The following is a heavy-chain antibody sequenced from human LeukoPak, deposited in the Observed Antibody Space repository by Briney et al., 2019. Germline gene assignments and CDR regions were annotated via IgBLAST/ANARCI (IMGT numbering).Heavy chain of an antibody. CDR1: GYTFTSYG. V-gene: IGHV1-18*01. CDR2: ISAYNGNT. Sequence: ASVKVSCKASGYTFTSYGISLVRQAPGQGLEWMGWISAYNGNTNYARKLQGRVTMTTDTSTSTAYMELRSLRSDDTAVYYCARGKRPDHGGNSFPFPADYWGQGTLVTVSS. J-gene: IGHJ4*02. CDR3: ARGKRPDHGGNSFPFPADY. D-gene: IGHD4-23*01.